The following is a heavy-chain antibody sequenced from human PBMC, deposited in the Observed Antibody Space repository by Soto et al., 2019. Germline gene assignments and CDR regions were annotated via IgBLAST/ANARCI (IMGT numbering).Heavy chain of an antibody. Sequence: PGGSLRLSCAASGFTFSNAWMSWVRQAPGKGLEWVGRIKSKTDGGTTDYAAPVKGRFTISRDDSKNTLYLQMNSQKTDYIAVYYFTTDDAPYYDFWSCYPGLDCYYGMDVWGQGTMVTVSS. J-gene: IGHJ6*02. D-gene: IGHD3-3*01. V-gene: IGHV3-15*01. CDR1: GFTFSNAW. CDR2: IKSKTDGGTT. CDR3: TTDDAPYYDFWSCYPGLDCYYGMDV.